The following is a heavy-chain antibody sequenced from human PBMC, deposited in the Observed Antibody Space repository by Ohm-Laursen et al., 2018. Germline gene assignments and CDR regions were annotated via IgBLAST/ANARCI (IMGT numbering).Heavy chain of an antibody. CDR3: ARSFAVTTFYYHGMDV. CDR1: GFTFSSFG. CDR2: IWYDGTYK. Sequence: SLRLSCAASGFTFSSFGMHWVRQAPGKGLEWVAAIWYDGTYKYYEDSAMGRFTVSRDNSNNTLNLQMDSLRAEDTAVYYCARSFAVTTFYYHGMDVWGQGTTVTVAS. D-gene: IGHD4-17*01. J-gene: IGHJ6*02. V-gene: IGHV3-33*01.